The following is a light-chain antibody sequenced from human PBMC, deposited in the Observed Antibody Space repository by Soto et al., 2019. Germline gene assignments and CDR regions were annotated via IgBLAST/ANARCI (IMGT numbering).Light chain of an antibody. J-gene: IGKJ2*01. CDR1: QGIRHD. CDR3: LQDYNYPYT. Sequence: AIQMTQSPSSLSASVGDRVTITCRASQGIRHDLGWYQQKPGKAPNLLIYAASSLQSGVPSRFSGSGSGTDFTLTISSLQPEDFATYYCLQDYNYPYTFGQGTKVDVK. CDR2: AAS. V-gene: IGKV1-6*01.